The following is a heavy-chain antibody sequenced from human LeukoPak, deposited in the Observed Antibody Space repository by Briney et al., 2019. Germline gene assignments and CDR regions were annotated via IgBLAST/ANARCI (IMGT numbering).Heavy chain of an antibody. CDR1: GYSISSGYY. J-gene: IGHJ5*02. D-gene: IGHD3-3*01. CDR2: IYHSGST. V-gene: IGHV4-38-2*01. Sequence: SETLSLTCAVSGYSISSGYYWGWIRQPPGKGLEWIGSIYHSGSTYYNPSLKSRVTISVDTSKNQFSLKLSSVTAADTAAYYCARGGLLRFLEWFATKNWFDHWGQGTLVTVSS. CDR3: ARGGLLRFLEWFATKNWFDH.